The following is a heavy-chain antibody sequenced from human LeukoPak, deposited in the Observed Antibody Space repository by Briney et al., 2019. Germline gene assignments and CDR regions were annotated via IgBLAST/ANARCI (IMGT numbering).Heavy chain of an antibody. V-gene: IGHV4-39*01. J-gene: IGHJ6*03. CDR1: GDSISSSSSY. CDR3: ARPHYYYYYMDV. Sequence: SETLSLTCAVSGDSISSSSSYWGWIRQPPGKGLEWIGSIYYSGSTYYNPSLKSRVTISVDTSKNQFSLKLSSVTAADTAVYYCARPHYYYYYMDVWGKGTTVTISS. CDR2: IYYSGST.